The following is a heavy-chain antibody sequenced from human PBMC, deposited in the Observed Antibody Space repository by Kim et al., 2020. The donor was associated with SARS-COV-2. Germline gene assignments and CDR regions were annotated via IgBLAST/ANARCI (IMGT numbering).Heavy chain of an antibody. D-gene: IGHD2-15*01. CDR2: IIPIFGTA. J-gene: IGHJ6*02. V-gene: IGHV1-69*13. CDR3: ASHPAPPATFYCSGGSCYPYYYYGMDV. Sequence: SVKVSCKASGGTFSSYAISWVRQAPGQGLEWMGGIIPIFGTANYAQKFQGRVTITADESTSTAYMELSSLRSEDTAVYYCASHPAPPATFYCSGGSCYPYYYYGMDVWGQGTTVTVSS. CDR1: GGTFSSYA.